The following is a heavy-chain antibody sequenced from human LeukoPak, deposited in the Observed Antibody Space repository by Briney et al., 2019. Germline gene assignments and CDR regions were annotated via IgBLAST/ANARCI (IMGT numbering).Heavy chain of an antibody. CDR3: ARFSIQYHYNWFDP. J-gene: IGHJ5*02. V-gene: IGHV4-34*01. CDR1: GGSFSGYY. Sequence: SETLSLTCEIQGGSFSGYYWSWIRQSPGKGLEWIGEINHYGSTDYNPSLKSRVTISVDTSKNQFSLRLDSMTAADTAVYYCARFSIQYHYNWFDPWGQGTLVTVSS. CDR2: INHYGST. D-gene: IGHD5-24*01.